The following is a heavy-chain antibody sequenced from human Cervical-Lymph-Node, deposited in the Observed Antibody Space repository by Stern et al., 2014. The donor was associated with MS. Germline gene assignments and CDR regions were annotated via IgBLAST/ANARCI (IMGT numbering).Heavy chain of an antibody. V-gene: IGHV4-4*02. Sequence: QVQLQESGPGLVKPSGTLSLTCAVSGGSISSGYWWSWVRQPPGKGLEWIGEIYHSGRTNYIPSLKSRVTISVDTSKTHFSLKMNSVNAADTAVYYCARNGGNYAFDYWGQGTLVAVSS. CDR2: IYHSGRT. CDR1: GGSISSGYW. J-gene: IGHJ4*02. CDR3: ARNGGNYAFDY. D-gene: IGHD4-23*01.